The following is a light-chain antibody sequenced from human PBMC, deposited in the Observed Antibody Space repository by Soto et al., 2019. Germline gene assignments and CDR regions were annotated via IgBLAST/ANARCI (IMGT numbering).Light chain of an antibody. J-gene: IGKJ5*01. CDR3: QQYNSYPLT. V-gene: IGKV1-5*03. CDR2: KAS. Sequence: DIQMTQSPSTLSASVGDRVTITCRASQSISRLLAWYQQKPGRDPTLLIYKASTLESGAPSRFSGSGSGTEFSLTISSLQPDDSATYYCQQYNSYPLTFGQGTRLEIK. CDR1: QSISRL.